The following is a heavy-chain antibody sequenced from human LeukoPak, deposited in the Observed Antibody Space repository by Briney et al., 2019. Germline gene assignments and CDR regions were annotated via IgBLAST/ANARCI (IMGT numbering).Heavy chain of an antibody. D-gene: IGHD3-22*01. J-gene: IGHJ4*02. Sequence: PGGSLRLSCVASGFTFSLYSINWVRQAPGKGLEWVANIKEDGTEKYYQDSVKGRFTISRDNAKNSLYLQMNSLRAEDTAVYYCAREVVLSTSAWFEYWGQGTLVTVSS. CDR2: IKEDGTEK. CDR1: GFTFSLYS. V-gene: IGHV3-7*01. CDR3: AREVVLSTSAWFEY.